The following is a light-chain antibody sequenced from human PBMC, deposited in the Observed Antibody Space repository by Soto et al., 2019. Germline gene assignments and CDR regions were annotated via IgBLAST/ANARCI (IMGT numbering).Light chain of an antibody. CDR1: NIGSKS. Sequence: SYILTQPPSMSVAPGQTARVTCGGNNIGSKSVHWYQQKPGQAPVLVVYDDSDRPSGIPERFAGSNSGNTATLTISRVEAGDEADYYCQVWDSSNDHVVFGGGTQLTVL. CDR2: DDS. J-gene: IGLJ2*01. V-gene: IGLV3-21*02. CDR3: QVWDSSNDHVV.